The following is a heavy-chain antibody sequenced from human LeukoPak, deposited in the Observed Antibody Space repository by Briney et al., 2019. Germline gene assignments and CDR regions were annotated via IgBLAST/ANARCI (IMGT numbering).Heavy chain of an antibody. Sequence: PSETLSLTCTVSGGSISSSSYYWGWIRQPPGKGLEWIGSIYYSGSTYYNPSLKSRVTISVDTSKNQFSLKLSSVTVADTAVYYCAGGESPIDYWGQGTLVTVSS. V-gene: IGHV4-39*07. CDR2: IYYSGST. CDR1: GGSISSSSYY. J-gene: IGHJ4*02. CDR3: AGGESPIDY. D-gene: IGHD3-10*01.